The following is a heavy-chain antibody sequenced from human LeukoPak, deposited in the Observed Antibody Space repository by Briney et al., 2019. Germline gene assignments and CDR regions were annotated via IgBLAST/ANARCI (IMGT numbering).Heavy chain of an antibody. J-gene: IGHJ5*02. Sequence: GESMKISCKGSGHIFTSYWIGWVRQMPGKGLEWMGNIYPGDSDTRYSPSFQGQVTISADKSISTAYLQWSSLKASDTAMYYCARLGGVAENWFDPWGQGTLVTVSS. CDR2: IYPGDSDT. V-gene: IGHV5-51*01. D-gene: IGHD3-10*01. CDR3: ARLGGVAENWFDP. CDR1: GHIFTSYW.